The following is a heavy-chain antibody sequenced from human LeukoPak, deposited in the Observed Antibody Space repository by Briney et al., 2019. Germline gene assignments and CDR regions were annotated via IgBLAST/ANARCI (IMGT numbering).Heavy chain of an antibody. Sequence: ASVKVSCKAPGYTFTGYYMHWVRQAPGQGLEWMGWINPNSGGTNYAQKFQGRVTMTRDTSISTAYMELSRLRSDDTAVYYCATTYYDILTGYYHSTSRLGYWGQGTLVTVSS. CDR2: INPNSGGT. V-gene: IGHV1-2*02. J-gene: IGHJ4*02. CDR1: GYTFTGYY. CDR3: ATTYYDILTGYYHSTSRLGY. D-gene: IGHD3-9*01.